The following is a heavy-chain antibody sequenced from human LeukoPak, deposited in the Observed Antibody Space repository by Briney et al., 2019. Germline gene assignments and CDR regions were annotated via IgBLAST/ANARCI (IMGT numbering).Heavy chain of an antibody. CDR3: AKDHDSSAVGY. J-gene: IGHJ4*02. D-gene: IGHD3-22*01. Sequence: GGSLRLSCAASGFTFSSYAMHWVRQAPGKGLEWVAVISYDGSNKYYADSVKGRFTIFRDNSKNTLYLQMNSLRAEDTAVYYCAKDHDSSAVGYWGQGTLVTVSS. V-gene: IGHV3-30*04. CDR2: ISYDGSNK. CDR1: GFTFSSYA.